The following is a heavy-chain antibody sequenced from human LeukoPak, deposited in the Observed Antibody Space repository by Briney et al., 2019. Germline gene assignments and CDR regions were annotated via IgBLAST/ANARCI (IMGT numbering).Heavy chain of an antibody. J-gene: IGHJ4*02. D-gene: IGHD5-12*01. V-gene: IGHV3-23*01. CDR1: GFTFSSHA. Sequence: YPGGSLGLSCAASGFTFSSHAMSWVRQAPGKGLEWVSVISGSGRSAYHADSLKGRFTISRDNSKDTLYLQMNSLRAEDTALYYCAQDYSGYDLSAGYWGQGTLVTVSS. CDR2: ISGSGRSA. CDR3: AQDYSGYDLSAGY.